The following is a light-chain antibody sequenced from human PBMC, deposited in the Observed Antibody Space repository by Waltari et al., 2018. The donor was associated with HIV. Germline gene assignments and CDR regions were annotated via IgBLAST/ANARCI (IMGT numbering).Light chain of an antibody. CDR2: AAS. CDR3: QQYHNSPGT. Sequence: DIVLTQSPGTLSLSPGERATLSCRASQSISSTYLAWYQHKPGQGPRLLIYAASSRATGIPDRFSGTGSGTDFTLTISRLEPEDFAVYYCQQYHNSPGTFGQGTKVEI. V-gene: IGKV3-20*01. CDR1: QSISSTY. J-gene: IGKJ1*01.